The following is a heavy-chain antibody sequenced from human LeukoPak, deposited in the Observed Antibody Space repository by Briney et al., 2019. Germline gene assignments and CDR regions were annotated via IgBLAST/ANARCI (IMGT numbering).Heavy chain of an antibody. CDR1: GGSINSYY. CDR3: ARGLVGATAHAFDI. Sequence: PSETLSLTCTVSGGSINSYYWRWIRQPPGKGLEWIGYISYSGSTNYTPSLKSRVTISVDTSKNQFSLKLSSVTAADTAVYYCARGLVGATAHAFDIWGQGTMVTVSS. V-gene: IGHV4-59*01. CDR2: ISYSGST. J-gene: IGHJ3*02. D-gene: IGHD1-26*01.